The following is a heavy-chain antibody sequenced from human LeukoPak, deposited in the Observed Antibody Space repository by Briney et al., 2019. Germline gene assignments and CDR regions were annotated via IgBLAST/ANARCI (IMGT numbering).Heavy chain of an antibody. J-gene: IGHJ4*02. Sequence: SETLSLTCAVSGGSISRNTWWSWARQPPGKGLEWIAEIHDSGRTNYNPSLKSRVTISVDKSKNQFSLQLASVTAADTAVYYCANYLPSVLAGSIDYWGQGTLVTVSS. CDR1: GGSISRNTW. CDR3: ANYLPSVLAGSIDY. D-gene: IGHD3-10*01. CDR2: IHDSGRT. V-gene: IGHV4-4*02.